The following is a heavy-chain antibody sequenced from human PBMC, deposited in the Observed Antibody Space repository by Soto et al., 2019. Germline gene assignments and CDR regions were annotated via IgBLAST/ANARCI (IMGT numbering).Heavy chain of an antibody. J-gene: IGHJ4*02. CDR3: ARDGKEQWLQRYFDY. CDR2: INPSGGST. CDR1: GYTFTSYY. V-gene: IGHV1-46*01. D-gene: IGHD6-19*01. Sequence: ASVKVSCKASGYTFTSYYMHGVRQAPGQGLEWMGIINPSGGSTSYAQKFQGRVTMTRDTSTTTVYMELSSLRSEDTAVYYCARDGKEQWLQRYFDYWGQGTLVTFSS.